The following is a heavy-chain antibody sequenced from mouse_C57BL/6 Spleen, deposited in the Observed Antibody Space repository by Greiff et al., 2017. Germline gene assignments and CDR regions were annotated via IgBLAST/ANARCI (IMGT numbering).Heavy chain of an antibody. CDR3: ARTGTTEIMDG. Sequence: LVESGAELVRPGTSVKVSCKASGYAFTNYLIEWVKQRPGQGLEWIGVINPGSGGTNYNEKFKGKATMTADKSSSTAYMQLSSLTSEDSAVYFCARTGTTEIMDGWGKGTSVTVSS. D-gene: IGHD1-1*01. J-gene: IGHJ4*01. CDR1: GYAFTNYL. V-gene: IGHV1-54*01. CDR2: INPGSGGT.